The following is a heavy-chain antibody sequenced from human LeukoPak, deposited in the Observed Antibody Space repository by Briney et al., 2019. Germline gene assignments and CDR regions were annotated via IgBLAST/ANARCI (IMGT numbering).Heavy chain of an antibody. CDR3: ARRGRSRDGYNGFDP. J-gene: IGHJ5*02. Sequence: PSETLSLTCTVSGGSISSSSYYWGWIRQPPGTGLEWIGSIYYSGSTYYNPSLKSRVTISVDTSKNQFSLKLSSVTAADTAVYYCARRGRSRDGYNGFDPWGQGTLVTVSS. V-gene: IGHV4-39*01. CDR1: GGSISSSSYY. CDR2: IYYSGST. D-gene: IGHD5-24*01.